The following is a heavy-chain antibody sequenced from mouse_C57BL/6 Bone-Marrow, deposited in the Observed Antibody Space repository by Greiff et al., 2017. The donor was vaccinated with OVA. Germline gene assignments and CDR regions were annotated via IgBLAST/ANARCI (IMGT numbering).Heavy chain of an antibody. D-gene: IGHD2-1*01. CDR1: GYTFTSYW. CDR2: IDPSDSYT. J-gene: IGHJ2*01. Sequence: QVQLQQPGAELVMPGASVKLSCKASGYTFTSYWMHWVKQRPGQGLEWIGEIDPSDSYTNYNQKFKGKSTLTVDKSSSTAYMQLSSLTSEDSAVYYCERLYGNYLYYFDYWGQGTTLTVSS. CDR3: ERLYGNYLYYFDY. V-gene: IGHV1-69*01.